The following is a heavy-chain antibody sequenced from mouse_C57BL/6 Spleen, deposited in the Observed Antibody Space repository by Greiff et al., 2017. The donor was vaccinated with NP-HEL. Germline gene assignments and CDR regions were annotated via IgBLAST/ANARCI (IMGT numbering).Heavy chain of an antibody. V-gene: IGHV1-76*01. CDR2: IYPGSGNT. CDR3: ARSSGSYAMDY. CDR1: GYTFTDYY. Sequence: QVQLKESGAELVRPGASVKLSCKASGYTFTDYYINWVKQRPGQGLEWIARIYPGSGNTYYNEKFKGKATLTAEKSSSTAYMQLSSLTSEDSAVYFCARSSGSYAMDYWGQGTSVTVSS. J-gene: IGHJ4*01. D-gene: IGHD4-1*02.